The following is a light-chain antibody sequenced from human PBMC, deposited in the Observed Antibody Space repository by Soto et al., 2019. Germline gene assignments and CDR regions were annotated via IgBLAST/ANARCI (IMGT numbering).Light chain of an antibody. CDR2: GAS. CDR3: QQYESSWT. Sequence: EIVLTQSPGTLSLSPGEGATLSCRASQSISSTFLAWYQHKPGQAPRVLIYGASRRAAGIPDRFSGSGSGTDFTLTISRLEPEDFAVSYCQQYESSWTFGQGTQVEVK. CDR1: QSISSTF. V-gene: IGKV3-20*01. J-gene: IGKJ1*01.